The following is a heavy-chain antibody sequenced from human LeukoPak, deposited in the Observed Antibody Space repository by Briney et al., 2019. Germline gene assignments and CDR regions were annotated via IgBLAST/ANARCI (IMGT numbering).Heavy chain of an antibody. J-gene: IGHJ5*02. CDR2: INHSGST. V-gene: IGHV4-34*01. CDR3: VRKHVWGSYRPNWFDP. Sequence: SETLSLTCAVYGGSFSGYYWSWIRQPPGKGLEWIGEINHSGSTNYNPSLKSRVTISVDTSKNQFSLKLSSVTAADTAVYYCVRKHVWGSYRPNWFDPWGQGTLVTVSS. CDR1: GGSFSGYY. D-gene: IGHD3-16*02.